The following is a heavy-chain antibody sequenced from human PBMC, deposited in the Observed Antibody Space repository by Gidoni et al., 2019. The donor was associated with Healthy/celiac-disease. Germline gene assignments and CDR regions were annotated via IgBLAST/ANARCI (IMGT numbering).Heavy chain of an antibody. CDR3: TSHQYSSSWYQSDY. CDR2: IRSKANSYAT. CDR1: GFTFSGSA. Sequence: EVQLVESGGGLVQPGGSLKLSWAASGFTFSGSAMHWVRQASGKGLEWVGRIRSKANSYATAYAASVKGRFTISRDDSKNTAYLQMNSLKTEDTAVYYCTSHQYSSSWYQSDYWGQGTLVTVSS. J-gene: IGHJ4*02. D-gene: IGHD6-13*01. V-gene: IGHV3-73*01.